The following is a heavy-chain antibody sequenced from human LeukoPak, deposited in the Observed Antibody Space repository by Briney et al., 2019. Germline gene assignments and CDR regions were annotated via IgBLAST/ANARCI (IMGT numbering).Heavy chain of an antibody. J-gene: IGHJ6*03. CDR1: GGSISSGDYY. D-gene: IGHD5-18*01. V-gene: IGHV4-39*07. CDR3: ARDRGYSPNYYYYMDV. CDR2: IYYSGST. Sequence: SQTLSLTCTVSGGSISSGDYYWGWIRQPPGKGLEWIVSIYYSGSTYYNPSLKSRVTISVDRSKNQFSLKLSSVTAADTAVYYCARDRGYSPNYYYYMDVWGKGTTVTVSS.